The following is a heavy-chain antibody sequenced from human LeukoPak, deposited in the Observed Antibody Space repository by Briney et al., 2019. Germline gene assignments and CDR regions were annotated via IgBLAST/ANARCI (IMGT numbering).Heavy chain of an antibody. Sequence: GGSLRLSCAASGFTFSNYWMGWVRQAPGKRPEWVANMNIDGSEKYYADSVKGRFTISRDNARNSVYLQMNSLRVEDTAVYYCARDPVEWELLLNCWGQGTLVTVSS. CDR2: MNIDGSEK. CDR3: ARDPVEWELLLNC. V-gene: IGHV3-7*01. J-gene: IGHJ4*02. CDR1: GFTFSNYW. D-gene: IGHD1-26*01.